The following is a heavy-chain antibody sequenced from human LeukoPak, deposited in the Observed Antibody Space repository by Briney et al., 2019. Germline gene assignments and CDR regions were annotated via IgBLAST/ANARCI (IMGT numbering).Heavy chain of an antibody. J-gene: IGHJ4*02. D-gene: IGHD6-19*01. V-gene: IGHV3-23*01. Sequence: PGGSLRLSCAASGFTFSSYSMSWVRQAPGKGLEWVSAISSSGANTYYAGSVKGRFTISRDNSKNTLYLQMNSLRAEDTAVYYCAQLRSYNSVWRFEHWGQGTQVTVSS. CDR3: AQLRSYNSVWRFEH. CDR1: GFTFSSYS. CDR2: ISSSGANT.